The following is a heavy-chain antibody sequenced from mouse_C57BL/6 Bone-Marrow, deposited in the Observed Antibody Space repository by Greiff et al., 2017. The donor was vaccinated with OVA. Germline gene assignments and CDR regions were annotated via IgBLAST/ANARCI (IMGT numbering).Heavy chain of an antibody. CDR2: IYPGNSDT. CDR1: GYTFTSYW. J-gene: IGHJ1*03. Sequence: EVQLQQSGTVLARPGASVKMSCKTSGYTFTSYWMHWVKQRPGQGLEWIGAIYPGNSDTSYNQKFKGKAKLTAVTSTSPAYMERSSLRNEDCAAYYCTRGGDTWYFDVGGTGTTVTVSS. CDR3: TRGGDTWYFDV. D-gene: IGHD3-3*01. V-gene: IGHV1-5*01.